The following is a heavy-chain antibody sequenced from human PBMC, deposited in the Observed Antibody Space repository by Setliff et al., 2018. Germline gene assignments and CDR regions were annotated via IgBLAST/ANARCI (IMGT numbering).Heavy chain of an antibody. CDR2: INTNTGNP. CDR3: ARGALYYDSSGYYPDY. CDR1: GYTFTVYT. J-gene: IGHJ4*02. V-gene: IGHV7-4-1*02. Sequence: ASVKVSCKVSGYTFTVYTMNWVRQAPGQGLEWLGWINTNTGNPTYAQGFSGRFVFSLDTSVNTAYLQINSLQGEDSAVYYCARGALYYDSSGYYPDYWGQGTLVTVSS. D-gene: IGHD3-22*01.